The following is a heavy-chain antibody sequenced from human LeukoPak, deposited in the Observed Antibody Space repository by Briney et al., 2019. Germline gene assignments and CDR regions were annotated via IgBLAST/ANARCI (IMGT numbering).Heavy chain of an antibody. CDR1: GGSISSSSYY. Sequence: SETLSLTCTVSGGSISSSSYYWGCLRQPPGKGLEWIGSIYYSGSTYYNPSLKSRVTISVDTSKNQFSLKLSSVTAADTAVYYCARQGVTGGEPNWFDPWGQGTLVTVSS. D-gene: IGHD7-27*01. CDR2: IYYSGST. CDR3: ARQGVTGGEPNWFDP. J-gene: IGHJ5*02. V-gene: IGHV4-39*01.